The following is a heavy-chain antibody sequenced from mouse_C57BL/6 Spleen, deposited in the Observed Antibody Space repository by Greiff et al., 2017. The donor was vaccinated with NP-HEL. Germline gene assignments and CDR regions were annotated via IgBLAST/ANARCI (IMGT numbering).Heavy chain of an antibody. V-gene: IGHV1-55*01. CDR3: ARGGEYYFDD. CDR2: IYPGSGST. Sequence: QVQLKQPGAELVKPGASVKMSCKASGYTFTSYWITWVKQRPGQGLEWIGDIYPGSGSTNYTEKFKSKATLTVDTSSSTASMQLSSLTSEDSAVYYCARGGEYYFDDWGKGTTLTVSS. J-gene: IGHJ2*01. CDR1: GYTFTSYW.